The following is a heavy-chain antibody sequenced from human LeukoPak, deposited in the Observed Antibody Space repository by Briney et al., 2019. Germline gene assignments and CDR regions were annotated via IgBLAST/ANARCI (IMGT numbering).Heavy chain of an antibody. Sequence: GGSLRLSCVGSGFTFSNYAMSWVRQAPGKGLDWVSVISGSAHKIRYADSVKGRFTISRDNSKNTLYLQMNSLRADDTAVYYCARDPPWVGATYYFDYWGQGTLVTVSS. D-gene: IGHD1-26*01. V-gene: IGHV3-23*01. J-gene: IGHJ4*02. CDR3: ARDPPWVGATYYFDY. CDR2: ISGSAHKI. CDR1: GFTFSNYA.